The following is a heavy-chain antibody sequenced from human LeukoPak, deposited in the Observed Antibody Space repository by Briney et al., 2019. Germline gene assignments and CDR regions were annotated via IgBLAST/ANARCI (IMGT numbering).Heavy chain of an antibody. J-gene: IGHJ4*02. CDR3: ARNGDTAMVKDFDY. V-gene: IGHV3-11*01. D-gene: IGHD5-18*01. CDR2: ISSSGSTI. CDR1: GFTLSDYY. Sequence: KPGGSLRLSCAASGFTLSDYYMSWIRQAPGKGLEWVSYISSSGSTIYYADSVKGRLTISRDNAKNSLYLQMNSLRAEDTAVYYCARNGDTAMVKDFDYWGQGTLVTVSS.